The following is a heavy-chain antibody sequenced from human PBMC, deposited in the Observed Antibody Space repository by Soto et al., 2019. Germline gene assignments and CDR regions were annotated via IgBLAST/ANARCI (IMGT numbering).Heavy chain of an antibody. Sequence: PSETLSLTCAVSGGSISSSNWWSWVRQPPGKGLEWIGEIYHSGSTNYNPSLKGRVTISVDKSQNQFSLKLTSVTPADPAVYYCARAPVGYYFGMDIWGQGTTVTVSS. CDR1: GGSISSSNW. V-gene: IGHV4-4*02. CDR2: IYHSGST. D-gene: IGHD6-13*01. CDR3: ARAPVGYYFGMDI. J-gene: IGHJ6*02.